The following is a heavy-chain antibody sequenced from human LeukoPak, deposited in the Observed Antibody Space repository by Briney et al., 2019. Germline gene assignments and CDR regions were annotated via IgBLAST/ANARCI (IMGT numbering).Heavy chain of an antibody. D-gene: IGHD3-3*01. CDR1: GFTFSSYW. J-gene: IGHJ3*02. CDR2: IKQAGSEK. V-gene: IGHV3-7*01. Sequence: PGGSLRLSCAASGFTFSSYWMSWVRQAPGKGLEWVANIKQAGSEKYYVDSVKGRFTISRDNAKNSLYLQMNSLRAEDTAVYYCAREEGRITIFGVVLHDAFDIWGQGTMVTVSS. CDR3: AREEGRITIFGVVLHDAFDI.